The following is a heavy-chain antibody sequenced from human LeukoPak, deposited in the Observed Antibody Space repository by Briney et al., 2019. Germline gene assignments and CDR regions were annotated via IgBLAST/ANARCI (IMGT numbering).Heavy chain of an antibody. J-gene: IGHJ4*02. CDR3: ARGAGPFDY. D-gene: IGHD6-19*01. Sequence: SETLSLTCTVSGGSVTSDYWSWIRQPAGKGLEWIGRIYFSGSINYNPSLRSRVAMSVDTSKNQLSLRLSSVTAADTAVYYCARGAGPFDYWAREPWSPSPQ. V-gene: IGHV4-4*07. CDR1: GGSVTSDY. CDR2: IYFSGSI.